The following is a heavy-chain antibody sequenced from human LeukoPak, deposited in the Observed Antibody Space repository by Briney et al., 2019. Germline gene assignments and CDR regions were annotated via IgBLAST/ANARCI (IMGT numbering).Heavy chain of an antibody. J-gene: IGHJ4*02. CDR2: IFWDDDK. CDR1: GFLLKTRGMG. CDR3: AHRGPDYGDYSFDS. Sequence: SGPTLVKPTQTLTLTCTFSGFLLKTRGMGVAWIRQPPGKALEWLALIFWDDDKRYNPSLRTRLTITKDTSQNQVVLTLNDIDSVDIATYFCAHRGPDYGDYSFDSWGQGSLVTVSS. D-gene: IGHD4-17*01. V-gene: IGHV2-5*02.